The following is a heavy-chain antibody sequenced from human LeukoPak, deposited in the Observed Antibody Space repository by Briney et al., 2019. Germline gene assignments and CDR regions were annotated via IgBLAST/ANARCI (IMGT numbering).Heavy chain of an antibody. CDR3: AKDTASYYDSSGYYSLDY. CDR1: GFTFSHHS. V-gene: IGHV3-30*04. D-gene: IGHD3-22*01. J-gene: IGHJ4*02. CDR2: ISYDGSNK. Sequence: GGSLRLSCAASGFTFSHHSMNWIRQAPGKGLEWVAVISYDGSNKYYADSVKGRFTISRDNSKNTLYLQMNSLRAEDTAVYYCAKDTASYYDSSGYYSLDYWGQGTLVTVSS.